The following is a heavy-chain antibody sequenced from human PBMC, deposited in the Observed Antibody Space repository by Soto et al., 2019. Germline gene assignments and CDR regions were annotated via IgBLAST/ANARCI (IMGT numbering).Heavy chain of an antibody. CDR1: AYRIASYC. J-gene: IGHJ6*02. CDR3: ARRGFPSLYGDYDRNYYYYGMDV. V-gene: IGHV5-51*01. Sequence: GESLKISCKDSAYRIASYCIAWVRQMPGKGLEWMAIVCPGNSDTRYSPSFQGQVTISADKSISTAYLQWSSLKASDTAMYYCARRGFPSLYGDYDRNYYYYGMDVWGQGTTVTVSS. CDR2: VCPGNSDT. D-gene: IGHD4-17*01.